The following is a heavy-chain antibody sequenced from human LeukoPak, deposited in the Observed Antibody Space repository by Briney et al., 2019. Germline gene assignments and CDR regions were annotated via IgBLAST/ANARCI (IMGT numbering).Heavy chain of an antibody. Sequence: SSETLSLTCAVSGHSISSSYYWGWIRQPPGMGLEWIGSIFHSGSTYYSRSLKSRVTISVDKSRNQFSLRVNSVTAADTAVYYCARHANGYYSNFDYWGQGTLVTVSS. CDR3: ARHANGYYSNFDY. CDR2: IFHSGST. CDR1: GHSISSSYY. J-gene: IGHJ4*02. D-gene: IGHD3-3*01. V-gene: IGHV4-38-2*01.